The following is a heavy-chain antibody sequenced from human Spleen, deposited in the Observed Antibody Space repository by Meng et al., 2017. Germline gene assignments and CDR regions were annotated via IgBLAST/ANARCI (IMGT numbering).Heavy chain of an antibody. CDR2: INPKSGDT. D-gene: IGHD6-13*01. CDR1: GYTFPDYW. CDR3: ARDEDISAAGKLFGDY. Sequence: GQCGAGVRKPRASGKVPCKASGYTFPDYWLNWVRRAPGQGLEWMGRINPKSGDTHYAQRFQGRVTMTGDTSISTAYMELSGLRSDDTAMYYCARDEDISAAGKLFGDYWGQGTLVTVSS. V-gene: IGHV1-2*06. J-gene: IGHJ4*02.